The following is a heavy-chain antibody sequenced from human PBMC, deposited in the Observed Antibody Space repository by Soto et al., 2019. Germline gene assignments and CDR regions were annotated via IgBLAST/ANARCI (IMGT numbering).Heavy chain of an antibody. D-gene: IGHD6-13*01. CDR2: IRSDGRCN. V-gene: IGHV3-33*01. J-gene: IGHJ4*02. CDR3: GRDWLEEPAGKETVRQFDS. Sequence: HPGGSLRPSGAASRFAFCIYGIHRVRHAQGQALGCVAGIRSDGRCNCYGVSVKGRFTISRDNSKYAVYLQMNSLRAENTAVYYCGRDWLEEPAGKETVRQFDSWGQAALVTV. CDR1: RFAFCIYG.